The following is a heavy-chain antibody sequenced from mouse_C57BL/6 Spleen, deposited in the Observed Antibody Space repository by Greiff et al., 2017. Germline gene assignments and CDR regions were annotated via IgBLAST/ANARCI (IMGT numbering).Heavy chain of an antibody. CDR3: ARMTTERAWFAY. V-gene: IGHV1-81*01. J-gene: IGHJ3*01. CDR2: IYPRSGNT. Sequence: VQLQQSGAELARPGASVKLSCKASGYTFTSYGISWVKQRTGQGLEWIGEIYPRSGNTYYNEKFKGKDTLTADKSSSTAYMELRSLTSEDSAVYFCARMTTERAWFAYWGQGTLVTVSA. CDR1: GYTFTSYG. D-gene: IGHD1-1*01.